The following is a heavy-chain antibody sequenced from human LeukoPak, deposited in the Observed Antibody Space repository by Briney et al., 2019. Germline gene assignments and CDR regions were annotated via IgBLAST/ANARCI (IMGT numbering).Heavy chain of an antibody. Sequence: PGGSLRLSCAASVFSFSDYYMSWIRQAPGKGLEWVSHISSSGTTVKYADSVRGRFTISRDNAKNSLYLQMNNLRAEDTAAYYCARGATDTTRWFDPWGQGTLVIVSS. CDR3: ARGATDTTRWFDP. D-gene: IGHD1-7*01. J-gene: IGHJ5*02. CDR1: VFSFSDYY. CDR2: ISSSGTTV. V-gene: IGHV3-11*04.